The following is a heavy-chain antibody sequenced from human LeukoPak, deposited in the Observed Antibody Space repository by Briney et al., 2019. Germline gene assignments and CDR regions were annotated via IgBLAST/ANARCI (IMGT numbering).Heavy chain of an antibody. CDR1: GGSISSYY. V-gene: IGHV4-59*01. CDR2: IYYSGST. D-gene: IGHD4-17*01. J-gene: IGHJ4*02. CDR3: ARGESVTTHDY. Sequence: SETLSLTCTVSGGSISSYYWSWIRQPPGKGLEWIGYIYYSGSTNYNPSLKSRVTISVDTSKNQFSLKLSSVTAADTAVYYCARGESVTTHDYWGREPWSPSPQ.